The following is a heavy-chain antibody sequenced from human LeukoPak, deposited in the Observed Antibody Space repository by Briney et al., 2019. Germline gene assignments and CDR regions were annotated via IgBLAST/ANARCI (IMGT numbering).Heavy chain of an antibody. CDR2: ISNDGNDK. CDR1: GFTFSSYA. V-gene: IGHV3-30-3*01. CDR3: SRGYCSSVSCPLMDV. J-gene: IGHJ6*02. Sequence: GGSLRLSCAASGFTFSSYAMHWVRQAPGKGLEWVAVISNDGNDKYYADSMKGRFTVSRDNSKNTLNLQMNSLRPDDTAVYYCSRGYCSSVSCPLMDVWGQGTTVTVSS. D-gene: IGHD2-2*01.